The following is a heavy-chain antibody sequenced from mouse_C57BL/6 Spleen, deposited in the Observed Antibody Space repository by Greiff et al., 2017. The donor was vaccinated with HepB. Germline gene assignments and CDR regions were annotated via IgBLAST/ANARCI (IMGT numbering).Heavy chain of an antibody. CDR3: ARDLYYYGSSYGAMDY. V-gene: IGHV1-18*01. Sequence: EVQLQQSGPELVKPGASVKIPCKASGYTFTDYNMDWVKQSHGKSLEWIGDINPNNGGTIYNQKFKGKATLTVDKSSSTAYMELRSLTSEDTAVYYCARDLYYYGSSYGAMDYWGQGTSVTVSS. CDR2: INPNNGGT. J-gene: IGHJ4*01. D-gene: IGHD1-1*01. CDR1: GYTFTDYN.